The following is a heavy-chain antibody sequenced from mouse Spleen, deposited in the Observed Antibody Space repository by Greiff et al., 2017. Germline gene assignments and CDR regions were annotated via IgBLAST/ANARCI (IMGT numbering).Heavy chain of an antibody. CDR3: AREGNYYGPRAWYFDV. CDR1: GYSFTDYN. Sequence: VQLKESGPELVKPGASVKISCKASGYSFTDYNMNWVKQSNGKSLEWIGVINPNYGTTSYNQKFKGKATLTVDQSSSTAYMQLNSLTSEDSAVYYCAREGNYYGPRAWYFDVWGAGTTVTVSS. CDR2: INPNYGTT. J-gene: IGHJ1*01. V-gene: IGHV1-39*01. D-gene: IGHD1-1*01.